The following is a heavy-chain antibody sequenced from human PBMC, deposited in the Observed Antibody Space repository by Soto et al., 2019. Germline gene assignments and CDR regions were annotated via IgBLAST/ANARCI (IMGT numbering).Heavy chain of an antibody. Sequence: PGGSLRLSCAASGFTFSDHSMGWIRQSPGKGLEFMSSISGSSLSTFYGDSVNGRFTISRDNAKNSLHLQMNSLRAEDTAVYYCARLLVVSYEDYYYMDVWGKGTTVAVSS. V-gene: IGHV3-11*01. CDR2: ISGSSLST. CDR3: ARLLVVSYEDYYYMDV. D-gene: IGHD2-15*01. CDR1: GFTFSDHS. J-gene: IGHJ6*03.